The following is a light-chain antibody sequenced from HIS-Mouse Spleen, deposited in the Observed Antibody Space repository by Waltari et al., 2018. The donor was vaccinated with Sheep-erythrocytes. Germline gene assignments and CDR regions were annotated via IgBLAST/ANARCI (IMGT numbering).Light chain of an antibody. Sequence: QSALTQPRSVPGSHGHSGTTSFTGTSTGVGGHNYVSWDPQHPGKDPKLMIYDVSKRPSGVPDRFSGSKSGNTASLTISGLQAEDEADYYCCSYAGSYNHVFATGTKVTVL. V-gene: IGLV2-11*01. CDR2: DVS. CDR3: CSYAGSYNHV. CDR1: STGVGGHNY. J-gene: IGLJ1*01.